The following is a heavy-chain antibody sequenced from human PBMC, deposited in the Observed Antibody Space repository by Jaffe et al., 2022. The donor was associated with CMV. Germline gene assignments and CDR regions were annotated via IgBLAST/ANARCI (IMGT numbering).Heavy chain of an antibody. CDR3: ARGSYGDFDY. D-gene: IGHD3-16*01. J-gene: IGHJ4*02. CDR1: GFTFGSYS. CDR2: ISGSADAA. Sequence: EVQLVESGGGLVQPGGSLRLSCVASGFTFGSYSMSWVRQAPGKGLEWVSAISGSADAAYYADSVKGRFTISRDNSKNTLFLQMNSLRAEDTAVYYCARGSYGDFDYWGQGTLVTVSS. V-gene: IGHV3-23*04.